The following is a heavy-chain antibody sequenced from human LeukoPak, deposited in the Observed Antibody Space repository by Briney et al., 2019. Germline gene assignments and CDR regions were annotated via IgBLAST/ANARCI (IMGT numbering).Heavy chain of an antibody. CDR2: IYYGGST. CDR3: ARSHDAVYDFDC. CDR1: GGSISSYY. V-gene: IGHV4-59*08. D-gene: IGHD5/OR15-5a*01. Sequence: SETLSLTCTVSGGSISSYYWSWIRQPPGKGLEWLGYIYYGGSTNYNPSLKSRVTISVDTSKDQFSLKLSSVTAADTAVYYCARSHDAVYDFDCWGQGTLVTVSS. J-gene: IGHJ4*02.